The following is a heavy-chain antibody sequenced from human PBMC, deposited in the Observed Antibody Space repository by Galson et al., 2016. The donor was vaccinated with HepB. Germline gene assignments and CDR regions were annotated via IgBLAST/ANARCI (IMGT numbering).Heavy chain of an antibody. Sequence: SLRLSCAASGFTFSSYWMSWVRQARGKGREWVANIKQDGSEKYYVDSVKGRFTISRDNAKNSLYLQMNNLRAEDTAVYYCARDRGSSSYGYYYGMDVWGQGTTVTVSS. V-gene: IGHV3-7*01. D-gene: IGHD6-13*01. CDR3: ARDRGSSSYGYYYGMDV. CDR2: IKQDGSEK. J-gene: IGHJ6*02. CDR1: GFTFSSYW.